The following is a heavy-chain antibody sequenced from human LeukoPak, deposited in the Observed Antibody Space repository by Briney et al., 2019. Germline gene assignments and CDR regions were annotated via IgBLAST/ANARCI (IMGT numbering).Heavy chain of an antibody. J-gene: IGHJ6*03. Sequence: SETLSLTCTVSGGSISSYYWSWIRQPPGKGLEWIGEINHSGSTNYNPSLKSRVTISVDTSKNQFSLKLSSVIAADTAVYYCARRGGSGNYDRYYYYYYMDVWGKGTTVTISS. D-gene: IGHD3-10*01. CDR3: ARRGGSGNYDRYYYYYYMDV. V-gene: IGHV4-34*01. CDR2: INHSGST. CDR1: GGSISSYY.